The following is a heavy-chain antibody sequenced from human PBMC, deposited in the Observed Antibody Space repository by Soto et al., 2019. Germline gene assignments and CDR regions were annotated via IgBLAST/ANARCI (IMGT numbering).Heavy chain of an antibody. CDR1: GGSISSGGYY. J-gene: IGHJ6*02. Sequence: SETLSLTCTFSGGSISSGGYYWSWIRQHPGKGLEWIGSIYYSGSTYYNPSLKSRVTISVDTSKNQFSLKLSSVTAADTAVYYCARDRQYYDSSGYYSSYYYYGMDVWGQGTTVTVSS. CDR2: IYYSGST. V-gene: IGHV4-31*03. CDR3: ARDRQYYDSSGYYSSYYYYGMDV. D-gene: IGHD3-22*01.